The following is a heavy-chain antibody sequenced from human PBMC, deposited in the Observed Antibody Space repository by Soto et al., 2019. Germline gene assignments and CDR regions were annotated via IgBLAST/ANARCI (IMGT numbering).Heavy chain of an antibody. V-gene: IGHV4-59*01. D-gene: IGHD1-26*01. CDR1: GDSLSLYY. Sequence: SETLSLTCTVSGDSLSLYYWIWIRLSPGKGLEWIGYIYSTGSSNQNPSLRDRVAVSADASKNQFYLTLTSMTAADTAVYYCARGERKVNWRPYFDTWGQGIQVTVSS. CDR2: IYSTGSS. J-gene: IGHJ5*02. CDR3: ARGERKVNWRPYFDT.